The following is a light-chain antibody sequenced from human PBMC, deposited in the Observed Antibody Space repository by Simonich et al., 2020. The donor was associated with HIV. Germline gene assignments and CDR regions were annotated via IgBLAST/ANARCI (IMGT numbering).Light chain of an antibody. CDR3: QQYNNWLPIT. Sequence: EIVMTQSPATLSVSPGQRATLSCKANQSVSSNLGWYQHKPGQAPRLLIYGASTRATSIPARFSGSGSGTEFTLTISSLQSEDFAVYYCQQYNNWLPITFGQGTRLEIK. CDR1: QSVSSN. V-gene: IGKV3-15*01. CDR2: GAS. J-gene: IGKJ5*01.